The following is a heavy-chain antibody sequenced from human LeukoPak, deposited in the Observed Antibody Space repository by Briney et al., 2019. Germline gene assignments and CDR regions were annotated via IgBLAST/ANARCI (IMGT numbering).Heavy chain of an antibody. CDR2: ISGSGGST. CDR3: ARAMMVVANLWGVFDY. V-gene: IGHV3-23*01. J-gene: IGHJ4*02. Sequence: GGPLRLSCAASGFTFSNSAMSWVRQAPGKGLEWVSGISGSGGSTYYADSVKGRFTISRDNSKNTVYLHMHSLRAEDTAVYYCARAMMVVANLWGVFDYWGQGTLVTVSS. D-gene: IGHD3-22*01. CDR1: GFTFSNSA.